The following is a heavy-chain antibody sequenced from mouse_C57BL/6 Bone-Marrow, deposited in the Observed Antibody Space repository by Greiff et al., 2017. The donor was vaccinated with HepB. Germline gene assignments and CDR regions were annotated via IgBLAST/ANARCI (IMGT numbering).Heavy chain of an antibody. CDR1: GFSLTSYG. J-gene: IGHJ3*01. Sequence: VQLKESGPGLVAPSQSLSITCTVSGFSLTSYGVDWVRQSPGKGLEWLGVIWGVGSTNYNSALKSRLSISKDNSKSQVFLKMNSLQTDDTAMYYCARSLYYDYYVGTRFAYWGQGTLVTVSA. CDR3: ARSLYYDYYVGTRFAY. V-gene: IGHV2-6*01. D-gene: IGHD2-4*01. CDR2: IWGVGST.